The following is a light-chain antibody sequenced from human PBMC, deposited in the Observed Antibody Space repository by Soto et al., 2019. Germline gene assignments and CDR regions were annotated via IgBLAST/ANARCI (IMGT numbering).Light chain of an antibody. CDR1: QSISNY. J-gene: IGKJ2*01. CDR3: QQNYNTPPYT. CDR2: AAS. Sequence: DIQMTQSPSSLSASVGDRVTITCRASQSISNYLCWYQQKPGKAPKLLIYAASSLQSGVPSRFSGSGSGTEFTLTISSLHPEDFATYFCQQNYNTPPYTFGQGTKLEIK. V-gene: IGKV1-39*01.